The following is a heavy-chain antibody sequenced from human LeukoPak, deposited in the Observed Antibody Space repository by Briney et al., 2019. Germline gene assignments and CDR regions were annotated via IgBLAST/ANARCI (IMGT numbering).Heavy chain of an antibody. Sequence: GASVKVSCKASGYTFTGYYMHWVRQGPGQGLEWMGRINPNSGGTNYAQKFQGRVTMTRDTSISTAYMELSRLRSDDTAVYYCVRGAYYYYYYMDVWGKGTTVTVSS. CDR1: GYTFTGYY. CDR2: INPNSGGT. J-gene: IGHJ6*03. CDR3: VRGAYYYYYYMDV. V-gene: IGHV1-2*06.